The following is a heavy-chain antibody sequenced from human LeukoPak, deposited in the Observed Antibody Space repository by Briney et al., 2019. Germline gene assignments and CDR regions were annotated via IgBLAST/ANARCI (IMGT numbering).Heavy chain of an antibody. CDR2: MNPNSGNT. CDR1: GYTFTSYD. V-gene: IGHV1-8*01. J-gene: IGHJ6*03. CDR3: ARDITMVRGVDYYYYMDV. Sequence: GASVKVSCKASGYTFTSYDINWVRQATGQGLEWMGWMNPNSGNTGYAQKLQGRVTMTTDTSTSTAYMELRSLRSDDTAVYYCARDITMVRGVDYYYYMDVWGKGTTVTISS. D-gene: IGHD3-10*01.